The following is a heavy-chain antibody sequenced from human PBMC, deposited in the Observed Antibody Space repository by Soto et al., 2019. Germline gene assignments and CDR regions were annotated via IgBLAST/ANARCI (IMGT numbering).Heavy chain of an antibody. J-gene: IGHJ4*02. CDR2: IYYSGST. CDR3: AGSIAASGYFDY. V-gene: IGHV4-39*01. D-gene: IGHD6-6*01. CDR1: GGSISSSSYY. Sequence: PSETLSLTWTVSGGSISSSSYYWGWIRQPPGKGLEWIGSIYYSGSTYYNPSLKSRVTISVDTSKNQFSLKLSSVTAADTAVYYCAGSIAASGYFDYWGQGTLVTVSS.